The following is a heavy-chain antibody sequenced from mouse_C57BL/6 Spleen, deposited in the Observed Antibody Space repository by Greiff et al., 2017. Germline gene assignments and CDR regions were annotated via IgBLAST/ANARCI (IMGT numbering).Heavy chain of an antibody. CDR2: IHPNSGST. J-gene: IGHJ2*01. CDR3: ARSDYYGSSFFDY. D-gene: IGHD1-1*01. Sequence: VQLQQSGAELVKPGASVKLSCKASGYTFTSYWMHWVKQRPGQGLEWIGMIHPNSGSTNYNEKFKSKATLTVDKSSSTAYMQLSSLTSEDSAVYYCARSDYYGSSFFDYWCQGTTLTVSS. CDR1: GYTFTSYW. V-gene: IGHV1-64*01.